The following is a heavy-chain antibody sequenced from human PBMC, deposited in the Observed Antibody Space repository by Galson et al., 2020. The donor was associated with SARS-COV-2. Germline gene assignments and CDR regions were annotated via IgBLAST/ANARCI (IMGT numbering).Heavy chain of an antibody. CDR3: ARGVDYSFDV. CDR1: GFTFNRAGRYG. CDR2: IPYNGREA. D-gene: IGHD5-12*01. Sequence: GGSLRLSCAASGFTFNRAGRYGMDWVRQAPGQGLEWVAFIPYNGREAHYADSVKGRFTISRDDSKNTLYLQMSSLTSEDTAVYYCARGVDYSFDVWGKGTTVTFSS. V-gene: IGHV3-30*02. J-gene: IGHJ6*04.